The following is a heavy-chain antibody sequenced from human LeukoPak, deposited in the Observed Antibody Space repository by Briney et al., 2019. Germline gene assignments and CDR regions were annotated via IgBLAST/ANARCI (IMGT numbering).Heavy chain of an antibody. CDR1: GDSVSSNSAA. CDR2: TYYRSNWYS. D-gene: IGHD3-3*01. J-gene: IGHJ3*02. Sequence: SQALSLTCAISGDSVSSNSAAWNWIRQSPSRGLEWLGRTYYRSNWYSDYAISMKGRITINPDTSKNQFSLQLNSVTPEDTAVYYCARYYGDAFDIWGQGTMVTVS. CDR3: ARYYGDAFDI. V-gene: IGHV6-1*01.